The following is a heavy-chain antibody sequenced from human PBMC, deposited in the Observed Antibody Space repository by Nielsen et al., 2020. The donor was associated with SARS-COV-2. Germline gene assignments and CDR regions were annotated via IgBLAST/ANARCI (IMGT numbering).Heavy chain of an antibody. J-gene: IGHJ3*02. D-gene: IGHD6-6*01. CDR3: ARAPSIAARGAAFDI. V-gene: IGHV4-4*02. CDR2: IYHSGST. CDR1: GGSISSSNW. Sequence: SETLSLTCAVSGGSISSSNWWSWVRMPPGKGLEWIGEIYHSGSTNYNPSLKSRVTISVDKSKNQFCLKLSSVTAADTAVYYCARAPSIAARGAAFDIWGQGTMVTVSS.